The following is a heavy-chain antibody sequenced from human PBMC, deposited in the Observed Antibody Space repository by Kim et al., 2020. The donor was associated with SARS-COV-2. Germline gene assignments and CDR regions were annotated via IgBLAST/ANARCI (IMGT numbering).Heavy chain of an antibody. D-gene: IGHD3-10*01. J-gene: IGHJ3*02. CDR3: ARDLMVRGTPGAFDI. CDR1: GFTFRIYT. Sequence: GGSLRLSCAASGFTFRIYTMHWVRQAPGKGLEWFSYISTSSDTIYYADSVRGRFTISRDNVKNSLYLQMNSLRDEDTAVYYCARDLMVRGTPGAFDIWG. CDR2: ISTSSDTI. V-gene: IGHV3-48*02.